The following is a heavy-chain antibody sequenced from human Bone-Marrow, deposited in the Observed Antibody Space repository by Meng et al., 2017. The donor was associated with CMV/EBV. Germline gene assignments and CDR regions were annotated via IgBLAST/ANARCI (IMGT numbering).Heavy chain of an antibody. Sequence: SQTLSLTCAISGDSVSSKGTAWNWVRRSPSRGLEWLGRTYYKSKWYYDYVASVKSRIIINPDTSKNQFSLQLNSVTPEDTATYYCARYIIGKGMDVWGQGTTVTVSS. D-gene: IGHD1-20*01. CDR2: TYYKSKWYY. CDR3: ARYIIGKGMDV. CDR1: GDSVSSKGTA. V-gene: IGHV6-1*01. J-gene: IGHJ6*02.